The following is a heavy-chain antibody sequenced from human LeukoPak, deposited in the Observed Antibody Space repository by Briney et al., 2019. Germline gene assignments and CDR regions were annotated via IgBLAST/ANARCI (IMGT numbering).Heavy chain of an antibody. CDR1: GFTFSSYW. Sequence: GGSLRLSCAASGFTFSSYWMSWVRQAPGKGLEWVANIKQDGSEKYYVDSVKGRFTISRDNAKNSLYLQMNSLRAEDTAVYYCARWGVYYDSSGYYSRSPFDYWGQGTLVTVSS. J-gene: IGHJ4*02. D-gene: IGHD3-22*01. V-gene: IGHV3-7*01. CDR2: IKQDGSEK. CDR3: ARWGVYYDSSGYYSRSPFDY.